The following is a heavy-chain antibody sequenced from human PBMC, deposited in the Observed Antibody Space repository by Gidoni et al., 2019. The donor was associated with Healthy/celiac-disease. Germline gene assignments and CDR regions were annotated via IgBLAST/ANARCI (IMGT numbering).Heavy chain of an antibody. CDR3: ARDGVYRSGSQDAFDI. V-gene: IGHV1-46*01. D-gene: IGHD3-10*01. CDR2: INPSGGST. J-gene: IGHJ3*02. CDR1: GYTFTSYY. Sequence: QVQLVQSGAEVKKPGASVKVSCKASGYTFTSYYMHWVRQAPGQGLEWMGIINPSGGSTSYAQKFQGRVTMTRDTSTSTVYMELSSLRSEDTAVYYCARDGVYRSGSQDAFDIWGQGTMVTVSS.